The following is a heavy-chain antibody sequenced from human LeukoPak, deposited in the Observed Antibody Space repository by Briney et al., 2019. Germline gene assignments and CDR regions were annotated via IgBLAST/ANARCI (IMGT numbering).Heavy chain of an antibody. CDR1: GGSISSADYF. J-gene: IGHJ4*02. Sequence: SETLSLTCTVSGGSISSADYFWSWIRQPPGKGLEWIGCIYYSGSTYYDPSLKSRITISLDTSKNQFSLNLSSVTAADTAVYYCARRDYTGSWVDYWGQGTLVTVSS. CDR2: IYYSGST. D-gene: IGHD4-11*01. V-gene: IGHV4-30-4*01. CDR3: ARRDYTGSWVDY.